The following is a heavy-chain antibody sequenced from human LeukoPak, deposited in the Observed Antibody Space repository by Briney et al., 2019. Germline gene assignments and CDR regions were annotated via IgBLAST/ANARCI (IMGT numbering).Heavy chain of an antibody. D-gene: IGHD6-19*01. CDR1: GFTFSGYS. V-gene: IGHV3-21*01. J-gene: IGHJ4*02. Sequence: PGGSLRLSCAASGFTFSGYSMNWVRQAPGKGLEWVSSISSSSSYIYYADSVKGRSTISRDNAKNSLYLQMNSLRAEDTAVYYCARDRDEQWLVPFFDYWGQGTLVTVSS. CDR3: ARDRDEQWLVPFFDY. CDR2: ISSSSSYI.